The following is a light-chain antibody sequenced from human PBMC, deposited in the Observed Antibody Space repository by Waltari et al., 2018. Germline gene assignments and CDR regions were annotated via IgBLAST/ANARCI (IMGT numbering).Light chain of an antibody. CDR1: QSVSSSY. V-gene: IGKV3-20*01. J-gene: IGKJ2*01. CDR2: AAS. CDR3: QHYGSSLYI. Sequence: IVLTQSPGTLSLSPGERVTLSCRASQSVSSSYLAWYQQKPVQAPRLLIYAASTWAACVPDRFRGSESGTDFTLTISRLEPEDIAVYYCQHYGSSLYIFGQGTKLEIK.